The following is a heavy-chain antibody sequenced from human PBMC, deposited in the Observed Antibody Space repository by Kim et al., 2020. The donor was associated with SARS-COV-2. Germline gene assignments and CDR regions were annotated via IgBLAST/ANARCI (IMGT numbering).Heavy chain of an antibody. CDR1: GFTFSDYY. J-gene: IGHJ1*01. Sequence: GGSLRLSCAASGFTFSDYYTSWIRQAPGNGLEWVSDISGSGGYINYADSVKGRFIISRDNAKNALFLQMNSLGAEDTAVYYCAREWRVPAPTGSDWGQGTLVTFSS. CDR3: AREWRVPAPTGSD. D-gene: IGHD2-2*01. CDR2: ISGSGGYI. V-gene: IGHV3-11*06.